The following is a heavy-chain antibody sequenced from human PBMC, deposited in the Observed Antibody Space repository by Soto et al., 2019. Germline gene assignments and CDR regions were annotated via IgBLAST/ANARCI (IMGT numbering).Heavy chain of an antibody. D-gene: IGHD1-1*01. CDR1: GLPFNRNG. CDR2: IWYDGSKE. J-gene: IGHJ6*02. CDR3: ASDRSAGNYFYYGIDV. V-gene: IGHV3-33*01. Sequence: GSLRLSCAASGLPFNRNGMHWVRQAPGKGLEWVAVIWYDGSKEYYSDSVKGRFTISRDNSKNMLYLQKNSVRVEDTDVFFCASDRSAGNYFYYGIDVWGQGTTVTVSS.